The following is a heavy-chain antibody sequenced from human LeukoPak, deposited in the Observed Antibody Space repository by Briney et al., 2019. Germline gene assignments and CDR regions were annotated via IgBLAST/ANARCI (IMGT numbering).Heavy chain of an antibody. J-gene: IGHJ4*02. CDR1: GFTFSSYS. D-gene: IGHD3-22*01. CDR3: ARDTYYYDSSGHRGDY. CDR2: ISSSSSYI. Sequence: PGGSLRLSCAASGFTFSSYSMNWVRQAPGKGLEWVSSISSSSSYIYYADSVKGRFTISRDNAKNSLYLQMNSVRAEDTAVYYCARDTYYYDSSGHRGDYWGQGTLVTVPS. V-gene: IGHV3-21*01.